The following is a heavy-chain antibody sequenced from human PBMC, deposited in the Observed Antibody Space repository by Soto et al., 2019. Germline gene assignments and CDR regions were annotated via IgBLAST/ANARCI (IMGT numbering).Heavy chain of an antibody. D-gene: IGHD3-3*01. CDR3: ARDSYGVVAAFXY. CDR1: GYSFPSYG. Sequence: ASVKVSCKASGYSFPSYGISWVRQAPGQGLEWMGWISAYNGNTNYAQNLQGRVTMTRDTSTSIAYMELRSLRSDDTAVYYCARDSYGVVAAFXYWGQGTLVTVSS. CDR2: ISAYNGNT. J-gene: IGHJ4*02. V-gene: IGHV1-18*01.